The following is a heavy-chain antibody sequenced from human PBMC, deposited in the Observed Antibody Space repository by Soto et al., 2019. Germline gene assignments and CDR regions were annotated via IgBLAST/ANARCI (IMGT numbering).Heavy chain of an antibody. V-gene: IGHV1-18*01. CDR1: GYTFTSYG. CDR3: ARDRTYYDSWSGYPPPHFDY. CDR2: ISAYNGNT. Sequence: GASVKVSCKASGYTFTSYGISWVRQAPGQGLEWMGWISAYNGNTNYAQKLQGRVTMTTDTSTSTAYMELRSLRSDDTAVYYCARDRTYYDSWSGYPPPHFDYWGQGTLVTVSS. J-gene: IGHJ4*02. D-gene: IGHD3-3*01.